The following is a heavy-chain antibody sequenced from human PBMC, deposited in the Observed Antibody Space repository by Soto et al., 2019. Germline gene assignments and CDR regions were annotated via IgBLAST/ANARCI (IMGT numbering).Heavy chain of an antibody. CDR3: AKAKGRSNFYYSGLDV. CDR2: ITAATGTT. V-gene: IGHV3-23*01. D-gene: IGHD1-26*01. Sequence: PAGSLRLSCAASGFTFGSSGMTWVRQAPGKGLECVSGITAATGTTYSADSVKGRFTISRDLSTNTLFLQMNSLRAADSAVYYCAKAKGRSNFYYSGLDVWGQGTTVTVSS. J-gene: IGHJ6*02. CDR1: GFTFGSSG.